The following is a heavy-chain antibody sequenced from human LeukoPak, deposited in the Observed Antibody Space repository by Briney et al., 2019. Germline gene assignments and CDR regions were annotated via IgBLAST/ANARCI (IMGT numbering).Heavy chain of an antibody. D-gene: IGHD2-15*01. J-gene: IGHJ4*02. CDR3: ARQGGYLDY. Sequence: SETLSLTCTVSGGSLSSGGYYWSWIRQPPGRGLEWIGHIYQSGSTYYNPSLKSRVTISEDRSKNQFSLQLSSVTAADTAMYYCARQGGYLDYWGQGILVTVSS. CDR1: GGSLSSGGYY. V-gene: IGHV4-30-2*01. CDR2: IYQSGST.